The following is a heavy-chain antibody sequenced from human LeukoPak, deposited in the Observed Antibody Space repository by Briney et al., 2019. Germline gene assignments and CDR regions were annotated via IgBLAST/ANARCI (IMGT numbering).Heavy chain of an antibody. Sequence: SETLSLTCTVSGGSISSSSYYWGWIRQPPGKGLEWIGRIYYSGSTYYNPSLKGRVTISVDTSKNQFSLKLSSVTAADTAVYYCARDQTYSGSGIYTYFDYWGQGILVTVSS. V-gene: IGHV4-39*07. CDR1: GGSISSSSYY. J-gene: IGHJ4*02. CDR2: IYYSGST. D-gene: IGHD3-10*01. CDR3: ARDQTYSGSGIYTYFDY.